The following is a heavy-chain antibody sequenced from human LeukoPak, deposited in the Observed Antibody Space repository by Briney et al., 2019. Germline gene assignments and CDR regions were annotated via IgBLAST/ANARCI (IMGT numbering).Heavy chain of an antibody. Sequence: GGSLRLSCAASGITFSYYWMHWVRQAPGKGLEWVSYISTSVSTTYYADSVKGRFTISRDNGKNSLYLHMSSLRDEDTAVYYCARYGRLGGESFDYWGQETLVTVSS. D-gene: IGHD2-21*01. V-gene: IGHV3-48*02. CDR1: GITFSYYW. CDR2: ISTSVSTT. J-gene: IGHJ4*02. CDR3: ARYGRLGGESFDY.